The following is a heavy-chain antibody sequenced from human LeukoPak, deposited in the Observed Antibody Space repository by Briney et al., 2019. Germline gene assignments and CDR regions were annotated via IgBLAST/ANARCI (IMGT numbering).Heavy chain of an antibody. CDR3: ARDVQYYYDSSGYYLGMDV. D-gene: IGHD3-22*01. CDR2: ISYDGSNK. Sequence: GGSLRLPCAASGFTFSSYAMHWVRQAPGKGLEWVAVISYDGSNKYYADSVKGRFTISRDNSKNTLYLQMNSLRAEDTAVYYCARDVQYYYDSSGYYLGMDVWGKGTTVTVSS. V-gene: IGHV3-30*04. CDR1: GFTFSSYA. J-gene: IGHJ6*03.